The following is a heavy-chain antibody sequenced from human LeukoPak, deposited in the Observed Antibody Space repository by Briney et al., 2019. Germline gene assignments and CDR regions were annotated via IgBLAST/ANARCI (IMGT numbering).Heavy chain of an antibody. CDR1: GGPISSGGYY. CDR2: DYHSDTT. Sequence: SETLSLTCSVSGGPISSGGYYWNWIRQHPGMVLECIGHDYHSDTTNYNPSLKSRVTISADTSKNQFSLKLNSVTAADTAVYFCARWAVRGVVNFDYWGQGIRVTVSS. V-gene: IGHV4-31*03. CDR3: ARWAVRGVVNFDY. J-gene: IGHJ4*02. D-gene: IGHD3-10*01.